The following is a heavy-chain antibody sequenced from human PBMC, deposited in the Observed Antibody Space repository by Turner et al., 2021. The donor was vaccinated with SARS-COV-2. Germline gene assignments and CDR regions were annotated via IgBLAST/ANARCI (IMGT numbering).Heavy chain of an antibody. D-gene: IGHD3-10*01. V-gene: IGHV4-59*01. CDR3: ARELTNNWFDP. CDR1: GGSISSYY. J-gene: IGHJ5*02. Sequence: QVLLQASGPGLVKPSETLSLTCTVSGGSISSYYWAWIRQPPGKRLEWIGYIYYRGGTNYNPSPKSRDTISVDTSKNQFSLKLTSVTAADTAVYFCARELTNNWFDPWGQGTLVTVSS. CDR2: IYYRGGT.